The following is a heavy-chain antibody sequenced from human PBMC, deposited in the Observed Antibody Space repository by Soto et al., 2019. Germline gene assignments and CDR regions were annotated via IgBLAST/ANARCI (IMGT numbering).Heavy chain of an antibody. V-gene: IGHV3-21*01. J-gene: IGHJ6*02. CDR3: ARDWYSSGWYSSSYYYGMDV. CDR1: GFTFSSYS. D-gene: IGHD6-19*01. CDR2: ISSSSSYI. Sequence: PGGSLRLSCAASGFTFSSYSMNWVRQAPGKGLEWVSSISSSSSYIYYADSVKGRFTISRDNAKNSLYLQMNSLRAEDTAVYYCARDWYSSGWYSSSYYYGMDVCGQGTTVTVSS.